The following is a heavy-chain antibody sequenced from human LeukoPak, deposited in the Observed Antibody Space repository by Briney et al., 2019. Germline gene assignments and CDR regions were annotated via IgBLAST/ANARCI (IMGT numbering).Heavy chain of an antibody. CDR1: GFTFSSYA. CDR3: ARNIGPDNWFDP. D-gene: IGHD2/OR15-2a*01. CDR2: ISYDGSNK. Sequence: GGSLRLSCAASGFTFSSYAMHWVRQAPGKGLEWVAVISYDGSNKYYADSVKGRFTISRDNSKNTLYLQMNSLRAEDTAVYYCARNIGPDNWFDPWGQGTLVTVSS. V-gene: IGHV3-30-3*01. J-gene: IGHJ5*02.